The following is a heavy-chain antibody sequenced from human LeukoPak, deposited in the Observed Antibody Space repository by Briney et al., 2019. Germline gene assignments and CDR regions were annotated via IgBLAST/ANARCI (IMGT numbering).Heavy chain of an antibody. V-gene: IGHV4-38-2*02. CDR3: ARDGRIRFPVTNWFDP. CDR2: IYHSGST. Sequence: SETLSLTCTVSGYSISRCYYWGWIRLPTGKGLEWIASIYHSGSTYYNPSLKSRVTISVDTSKNEISVKLSSVTAADTAVYYCARDGRIRFPVTNWFDPWGQGTLVIVSS. D-gene: IGHD3-3*01. J-gene: IGHJ5*02. CDR1: GYSISRCYY.